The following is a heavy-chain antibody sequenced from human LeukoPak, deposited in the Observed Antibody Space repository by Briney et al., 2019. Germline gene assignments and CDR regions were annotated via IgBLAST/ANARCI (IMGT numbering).Heavy chain of an antibody. D-gene: IGHD3-10*01. J-gene: IGHJ4*02. Sequence: SETLSLTCTVSGYFISSGYYWGWIRQPPGKGLEWIGSIYHSGSTYYNPSLKSRVTISVDTSKNQFSLKLSSVTAADTAVYYCARGGMVRGLWFGAYWGQGTLVTVSS. V-gene: IGHV4-38-2*02. CDR3: ARGGMVRGLWFGAY. CDR1: GYFISSGYY. CDR2: IYHSGST.